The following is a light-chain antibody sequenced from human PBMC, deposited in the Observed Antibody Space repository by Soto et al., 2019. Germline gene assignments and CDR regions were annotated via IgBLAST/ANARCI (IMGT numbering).Light chain of an antibody. CDR3: GTWDTTLNVWV. CDR2: DNY. V-gene: IGLV1-51*01. Sequence: QSVLTQPPSVSAAPGQTVTISCSGSSSSVGHESVSWYQSLPGTAPKLLIYDNYKRPSGIPDRFSGSQSGTSATLGLTGLQAGDEADYYCGTWDTTLNVWVFGGGTKLTVL. CDR1: SSSVGHES. J-gene: IGLJ3*02.